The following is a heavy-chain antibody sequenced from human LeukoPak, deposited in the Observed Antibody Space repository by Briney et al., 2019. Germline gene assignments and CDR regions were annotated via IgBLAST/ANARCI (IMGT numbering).Heavy chain of an antibody. Sequence: PGGSLRLSCAASGFTFSNYGIHWVRQVTGKGLEWVSAIDTAGNPYYAGSVKGRFTISRDNAKNTLYLQMNSLRAEDTAVYYCAGGTYGGYFDYWGQGNLVAVSS. D-gene: IGHD1-14*01. V-gene: IGHV3-13*04. CDR3: AGGTYGGYFDY. J-gene: IGHJ4*02. CDR2: IDTAGNP. CDR1: GFTFSNYG.